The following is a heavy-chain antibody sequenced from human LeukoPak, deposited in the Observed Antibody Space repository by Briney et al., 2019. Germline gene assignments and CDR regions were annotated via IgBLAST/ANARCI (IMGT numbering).Heavy chain of an antibody. CDR3: AKDPQARF. V-gene: IGHV3-53*01. J-gene: IGHJ4*02. CDR2: TYSGGNT. CDR1: EFTVSNNY. Sequence: GGSLRLSCAASEFTVSNNYMSLVRQAPGKGLEWVSLTYSGGNTYYADSVKGRFTISRDNSKNTLYLHMNSLRAEDTAVYYCAKDPQARFWGQGTLVTVSS.